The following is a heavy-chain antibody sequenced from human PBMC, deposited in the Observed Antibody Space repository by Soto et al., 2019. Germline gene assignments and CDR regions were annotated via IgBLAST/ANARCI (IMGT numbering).Heavy chain of an antibody. Sequence: PGGSLRLSCAASGFTFSNAWMSWVRQAPGKGLEWVGRIKSKTDGGTTDYAAPVKGRFTISRDDSKNTLYLQMNSLKTEDTAVYYCTTVQDDILTGYTHLYWGQGTLVTVSS. D-gene: IGHD3-9*01. CDR1: GFTFSNAW. J-gene: IGHJ4*02. CDR3: TTVQDDILTGYTHLY. CDR2: IKSKTDGGTT. V-gene: IGHV3-15*01.